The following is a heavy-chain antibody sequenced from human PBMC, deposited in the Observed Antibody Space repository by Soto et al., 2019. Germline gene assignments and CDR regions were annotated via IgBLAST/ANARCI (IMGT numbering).Heavy chain of an antibody. V-gene: IGHV3-21*01. D-gene: IGHD3-10*01. J-gene: IGHJ4*02. Sequence: GGSLRLSCAASGFTLSSYSMNWVRQAPGKGLGWVSSITSDDYYIYYADSVRGRFTIYRDNARNSLYLQMNSLRAEDTAVYYCAFYRSGSYFCSFYFDSWGQRTLVTVSS. CDR2: ITSDDYYI. CDR1: GFTLSSYS. CDR3: AFYRSGSYFCSFYFDS.